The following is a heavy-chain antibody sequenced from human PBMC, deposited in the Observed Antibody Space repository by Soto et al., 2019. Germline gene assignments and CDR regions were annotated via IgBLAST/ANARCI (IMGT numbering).Heavy chain of an antibody. CDR2: INPSGGST. CDR3: ARANTIRPYHLNMDV. J-gene: IGHJ6*02. D-gene: IGHD3-3*01. CDR1: GYTFTSYY. Sequence: SVKVSCKASGYTFTSYYMHWVRQAPGQGLEWMGIINPSGGSTSYAQKFQGRVTMTRDTSISTAYLELSGLTSNDTAVYYCARANTIRPYHLNMDVWCEGTKV. V-gene: IGHV1-46*01.